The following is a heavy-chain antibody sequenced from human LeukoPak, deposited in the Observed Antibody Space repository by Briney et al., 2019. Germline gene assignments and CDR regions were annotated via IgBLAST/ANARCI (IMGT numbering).Heavy chain of an antibody. D-gene: IGHD1-26*01. CDR3: ARRRYSGSSQHFDY. J-gene: IGHJ4*02. Sequence: GGTLRLSCAASEFTFSSYGMSWVRQAPGKGLEWVSVISGSGGSTYYADSVKGRFTISRDNAKNSLYLQMNSLRAEDTAVYYCARRRYSGSSQHFDYWGQGTLVTVSS. CDR1: EFTFSSYG. CDR2: ISGSGGST. V-gene: IGHV3-23*01.